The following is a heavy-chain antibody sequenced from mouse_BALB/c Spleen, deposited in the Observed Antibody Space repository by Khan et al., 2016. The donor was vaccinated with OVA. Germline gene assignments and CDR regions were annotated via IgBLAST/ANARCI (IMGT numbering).Heavy chain of an antibody. CDR2: IWSGGST. CDR3: ARNDDYDEGLAY. V-gene: IGHV2-2*02. D-gene: IGHD2-4*01. Sequence: VQLQESGPGLVQPSQSLSITCTVSGFSLTSYGVHWVRQSPGKGLVWLGVIWSGGSTDYSAAFISRLSITKDNSKSQVFFKMNSLQANDTAIYCCARNDDYDEGLAYWGQGTLVTVSA. J-gene: IGHJ3*01. CDR1: GFSLTSYG.